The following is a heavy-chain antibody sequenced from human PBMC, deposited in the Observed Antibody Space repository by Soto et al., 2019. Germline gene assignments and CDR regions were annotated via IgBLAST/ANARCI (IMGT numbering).Heavy chain of an antibody. CDR2: ASPDGTST. V-gene: IGHV3-74*01. CDR1: GFTLSRNW. D-gene: IGHD3-10*01. Sequence: PGGSLRLSCAASGFTLSRNWMHWVRQAPGKGLEWVSRASPDGTSTSYADSVKGRFTISRDNAKNTLFMQMNSLRAEDTAVYYCTRQGPGDYFLFHFCGQRPLVTVST. CDR3: TRQGPGDYFLFHF. J-gene: IGHJ4*02.